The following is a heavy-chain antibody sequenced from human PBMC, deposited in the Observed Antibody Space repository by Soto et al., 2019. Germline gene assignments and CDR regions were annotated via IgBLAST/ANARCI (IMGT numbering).Heavy chain of an antibody. CDR3: ARDGVAAAGTAYFDY. V-gene: IGHV1-69*01. D-gene: IGHD6-13*01. CDR2: IIPIFGTA. Sequence: QVQLVQSGAEVKKPGSSVKVSCKASGGTFSSYAISWVRQAPGQGLEWMGGIIPIFGTANYAQKFQGRVTITADESTSTGYMELSSLRSEDTAVYYCARDGVAAAGTAYFDYWGQGTLVTVSS. J-gene: IGHJ4*02. CDR1: GGTFSSYA.